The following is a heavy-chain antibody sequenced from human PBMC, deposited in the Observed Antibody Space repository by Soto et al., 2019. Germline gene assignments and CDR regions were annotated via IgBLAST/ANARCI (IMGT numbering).Heavy chain of an antibody. Sequence: NPSETLSLTCSVSGGSVNNRTYYWSWIRQPPGKRLEWIGYVYYSGTTNYNPSLKSRVSISVDTSKNQFSLSLSSVTAADTALYYCARTTAVPNTLRSRYYFDYWGQGTLVTVSS. V-gene: IGHV4-61*01. J-gene: IGHJ4*02. D-gene: IGHD4-17*01. CDR1: GGSVNNRTYY. CDR3: ARTTAVPNTLRSRYYFDY. CDR2: VYYSGTT.